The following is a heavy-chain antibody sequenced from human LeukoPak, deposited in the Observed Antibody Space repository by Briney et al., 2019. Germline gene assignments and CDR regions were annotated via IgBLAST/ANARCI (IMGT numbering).Heavy chain of an antibody. CDR2: INHSGIT. J-gene: IGHJ3*01. CDR3: ARGAPPRAKDDGDDDAFDV. CDR1: GGSLSNYY. D-gene: IGHD4-17*01. V-gene: IGHV4-34*01. Sequence: SETLSLTCGVYGGSLSNYYWSWIRQSPGKGPEWIGGINHSGITNYNPSLKTRVTISLNTSKNQFSLNLSSVTAADTAVYYCARGAPPRAKDDGDDDAFDVWGQGTMVTVSS.